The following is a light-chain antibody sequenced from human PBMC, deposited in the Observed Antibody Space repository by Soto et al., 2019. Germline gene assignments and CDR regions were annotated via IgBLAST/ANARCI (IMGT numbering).Light chain of an antibody. CDR2: GSS. Sequence: IVMTQSPATLSVSPGESVTLSCRASQLFSSNLAWYQRRPGQAPRLLIYGSSTRATGVPPRFSGSASGTEFTLTISSLQSEDFGVYYCQQYNDWPRTFGQGTRLEI. V-gene: IGKV3-15*01. CDR3: QQYNDWPRT. CDR1: QLFSSN. J-gene: IGKJ5*01.